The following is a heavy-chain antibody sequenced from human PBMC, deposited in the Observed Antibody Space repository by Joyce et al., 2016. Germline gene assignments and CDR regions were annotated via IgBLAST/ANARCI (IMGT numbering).Heavy chain of an antibody. CDR2: IRSKANGDAT. Sequence: EVQLVESGGGLVQPGGSLKLSCAVSGFTLSGFSVHWFRQASGKGLEWVGRIRSKANGDATAYAASVKGRFSISRDDSKNTAYLQMNSLKTEDTAVYYCSNYDLWSGYSPSRDVWGQGSTVTVSS. CDR1: GFTLSGFS. D-gene: IGHD3-3*01. CDR3: SNYDLWSGYSPSRDV. V-gene: IGHV3-73*02. J-gene: IGHJ6*02.